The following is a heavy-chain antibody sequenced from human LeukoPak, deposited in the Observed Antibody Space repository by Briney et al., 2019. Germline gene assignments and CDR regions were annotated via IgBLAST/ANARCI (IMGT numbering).Heavy chain of an antibody. CDR3: ARGREYYDILTGPKDGYYFDY. V-gene: IGHV4-34*01. J-gene: IGHJ4*02. CDR1: GGSFSGYY. D-gene: IGHD3-9*01. Sequence: SETLSLTCAVYGGSFSGYYWSWIRQPPGKGLEWIGEINHSGSINYNPSLKSRVTISVDTSKNQFSLKLSSVTAADTAVYYCARGREYYDILTGPKDGYYFDYWGQGTLVTVSS. CDR2: INHSGSI.